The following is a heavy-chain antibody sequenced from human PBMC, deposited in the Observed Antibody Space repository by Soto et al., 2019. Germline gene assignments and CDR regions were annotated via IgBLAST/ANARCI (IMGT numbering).Heavy chain of an antibody. Sequence: ASVKVSCKASGYTFTGYYMHWVRQAPGQGLEWMGWINPNSGGTNYAQKFQGWVTMTRDTSISTAYMELSRLRSDDTAVYYCARDGMGYCSSTSCPPYYGMDFWGQGTTVTVSS. CDR1: GYTFTGYY. D-gene: IGHD2-2*01. V-gene: IGHV1-2*04. CDR2: INPNSGGT. CDR3: ARDGMGYCSSTSCPPYYGMDF. J-gene: IGHJ6*02.